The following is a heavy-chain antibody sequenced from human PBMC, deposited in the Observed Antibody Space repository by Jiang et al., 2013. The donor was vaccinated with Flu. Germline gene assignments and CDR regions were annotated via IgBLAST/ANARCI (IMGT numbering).Heavy chain of an antibody. V-gene: IGHV3-30-3*01. CDR2: ISYDGSNK. CDR3: ARDPRGSGSYAGYYFDY. D-gene: IGHD3-10*01. J-gene: IGHJ4*02. Sequence: EWVAVISYDGSNKYYADSVKGRFTISRDNSKNTLYLQMNSLRAEDTAVYYCARDPRGSGSYAGYYFDYWGQGTLVTVSS.